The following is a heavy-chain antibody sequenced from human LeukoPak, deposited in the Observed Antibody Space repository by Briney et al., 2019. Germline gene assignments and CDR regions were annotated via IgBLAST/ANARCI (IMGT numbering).Heavy chain of an antibody. D-gene: IGHD6-13*01. CDR3: ARGGGSSSWPTVLYYYYYYMDV. CDR1: GYTFTSYG. Sequence: ASVKVSCKASGYTFTSYGIIWVRQATGQGLEWMGWMNPNSGNTGYAQKFQGRVTMTRSTSISTAYMELSSLRSEDTAVYYCARGGGSSSWPTVLYYYYYYMDVWGKGTTVTVSS. J-gene: IGHJ6*03. CDR2: MNPNSGNT. V-gene: IGHV1-8*01.